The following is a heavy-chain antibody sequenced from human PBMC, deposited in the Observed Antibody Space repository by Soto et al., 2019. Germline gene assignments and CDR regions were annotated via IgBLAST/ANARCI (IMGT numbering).Heavy chain of an antibody. CDR2: INANSGGT. J-gene: IGHJ4*02. CDR1: GYTFSDYY. Sequence: QVQLVQSGAEVKKPGASVKVSCKASGYTFSDYYMHWVRQAPGQGLEWMGWINANSGGTTYAQKFQGRVTMTRDTSTSTADMELSRLSSDDTAIYYCARLQIEVARSNWGQGTLVTVSS. CDR3: ARLQIEVARSN. D-gene: IGHD6-19*01. V-gene: IGHV1-2*02.